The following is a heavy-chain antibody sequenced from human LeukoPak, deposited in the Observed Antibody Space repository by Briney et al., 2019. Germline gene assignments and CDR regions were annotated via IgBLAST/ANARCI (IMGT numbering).Heavy chain of an antibody. CDR2: ISAYNGNT. V-gene: IGHV1-18*01. CDR3: ARNYLWFGELFFKEYYYYYMDV. D-gene: IGHD3-10*01. Sequence: VASVKVSFKAPGYTFTSYGISWVRQAPGQGLEWMGWISAYNGNTNYAQKLQGRVTMTTDTSTSTAYMELRSLRSDDTAVYYCARNYLWFGELFFKEYYYYYMDVWGKGTTVTISS. J-gene: IGHJ6*03. CDR1: GYTFTSYG.